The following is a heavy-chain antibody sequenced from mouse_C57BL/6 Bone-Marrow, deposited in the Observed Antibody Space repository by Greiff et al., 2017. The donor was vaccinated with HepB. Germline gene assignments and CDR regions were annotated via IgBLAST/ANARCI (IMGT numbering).Heavy chain of an antibody. CDR3: ARKSNYDFCYAMDY. CDR1: GYTFTSYW. D-gene: IGHD2-5*01. J-gene: IGHJ4*01. V-gene: IGHV1-52*01. CDR2: IDPSDSET. Sequence: VQLQQSGAELVRPGSSVKLSCKASGYTFTSYWMHWVKQRPIQGLEWIGNIDPSDSETHYNQKFKDKATLTVDKSSSTAYMQLSSLTSEDSAVYYCARKSNYDFCYAMDYWGQGTSVTVSS.